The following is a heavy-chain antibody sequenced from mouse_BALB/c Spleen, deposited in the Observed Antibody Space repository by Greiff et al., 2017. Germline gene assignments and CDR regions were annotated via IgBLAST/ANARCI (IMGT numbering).Heavy chain of an antibody. V-gene: IGHV1S56*01. Sequence: QVQLQQSGPELVKPGASVRISCKASGYTFTSYYIHWVKQRPGQGLEWIGWIYPGNVNTKYNEKFKGKATLTADKSSSTAYMQLSSLTSEDSAVYFCARWTTVAARGFDYWGQGTTLTVSS. CDR1: GYTFTSYY. CDR3: ARWTTVAARGFDY. CDR2: IYPGNVNT. J-gene: IGHJ2*01. D-gene: IGHD1-1*01.